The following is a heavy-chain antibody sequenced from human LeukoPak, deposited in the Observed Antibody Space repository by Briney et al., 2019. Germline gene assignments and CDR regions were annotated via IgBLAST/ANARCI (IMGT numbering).Heavy chain of an antibody. J-gene: IGHJ4*02. V-gene: IGHV4-30-4*01. D-gene: IGHD2-2*01. Sequence: SQTLSLTCNVCVGSLRSVDPYWGWVRQPPARGLEWIGYNYFSRSTYYNPSLKSRVTISIDTYKSQFSPRLSSVTAADTAIYYCARYCSGTSCHGPFDSWGPGTLVTVSS. CDR1: VGSLRSVDPY. CDR2: NYFSRST. CDR3: ARYCSGTSCHGPFDS.